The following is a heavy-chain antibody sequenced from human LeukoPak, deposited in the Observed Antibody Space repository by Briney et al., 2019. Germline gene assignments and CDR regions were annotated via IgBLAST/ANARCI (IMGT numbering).Heavy chain of an antibody. CDR1: GGTFSSYT. CDR3: ARDAGAMVRQMDV. CDR2: IIPILGIA. V-gene: IGHV1-69*04. J-gene: IGHJ6*04. D-gene: IGHD3-10*01. Sequence: SVKVSCKASGGTFSSYTISWVRQAPGQGLEWMGRIIPILGIANYAQKFRGRVTITADKSTSTAYMELSSLRSEDTAVYYCARDAGAMVRQMDVWGKGTTVTVSS.